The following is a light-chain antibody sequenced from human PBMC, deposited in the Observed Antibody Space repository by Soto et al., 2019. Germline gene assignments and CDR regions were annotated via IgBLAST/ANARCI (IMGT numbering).Light chain of an antibody. CDR3: SSYTSSSTLV. V-gene: IGLV2-14*01. Sequence: QSVLTHPASVSGSPGQSSTISCTGTSSDVGGYNYVSWYQQHPGKAPKLMIYEVSNRPSGVSNRFSGSKSGNTASLTISGLQAEDEADYYCSSYTSSSTLVFGTGTKVTV. CDR2: EVS. CDR1: SSDVGGYNY. J-gene: IGLJ1*01.